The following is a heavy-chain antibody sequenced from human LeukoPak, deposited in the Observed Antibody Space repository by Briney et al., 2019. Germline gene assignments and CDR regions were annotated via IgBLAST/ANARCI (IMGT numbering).Heavy chain of an antibody. CDR2: IYPGDSDA. CDR3: ARHDTVTSTDC. J-gene: IGHJ4*02. D-gene: IGHD4-17*01. V-gene: IGHV5-51*01. Sequence: GESLQISSKGSGYSFTSYWIGWVRPMPGKGLEWMGIIYPGDSDARYSPSFQGQVTMSADRSISTVYLQWSSLKASDTATYYCARHDTVTSTDCWGQGTLVTVSS. CDR1: GYSFTSYW.